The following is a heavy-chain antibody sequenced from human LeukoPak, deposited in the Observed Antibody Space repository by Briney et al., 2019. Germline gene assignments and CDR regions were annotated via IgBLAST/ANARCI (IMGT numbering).Heavy chain of an antibody. CDR1: GVSISSSY. D-gene: IGHD2/OR15-2a*01. CDR3: VRGYCDSRDSSNAFDV. Sequence: SETLSLTCNVAGVSISSSYWSWIRQPPGKGLEWIGYTSRSGNTNFNPSLKSRFSFSRDTSKNQISLKLNSVTAADTALYYCVRGYCDSRDSSNAFDVWGQGRGSPSLQ. V-gene: IGHV4-59*08. J-gene: IGHJ3*01. CDR2: TSRSGNT.